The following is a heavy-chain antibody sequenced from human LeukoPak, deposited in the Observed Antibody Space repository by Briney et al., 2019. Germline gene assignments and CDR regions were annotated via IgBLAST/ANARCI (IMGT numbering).Heavy chain of an antibody. J-gene: IGHJ4*02. D-gene: IGHD3-9*01. V-gene: IGHV1-18*01. Sequence: ASVKVSCKASGYTFTSYGISWVRQAPGQGLEWMGWISAYNGNTNYAQKLQGRVTMTTDTSTSTAYMELSSLRSEDTAVYYCARDLRERYFDWLLFNWGQGTLVTVSS. CDR2: ISAYNGNT. CDR1: GYTFTSYG. CDR3: ARDLRERYFDWLLFN.